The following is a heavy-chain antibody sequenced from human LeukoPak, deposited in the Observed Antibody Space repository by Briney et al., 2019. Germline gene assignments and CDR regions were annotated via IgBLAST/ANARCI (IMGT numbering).Heavy chain of an antibody. CDR2: ISGSGRTI. J-gene: IGHJ4*02. V-gene: IGHV3-48*03. D-gene: IGHD4-17*01. CDR3: ARVRLRCVDY. Sequence: GGSLRLSCAASGFTFSSYEMNWVRQAPGKGLEWVSYISGSGRTIYYADSVKGRFTISRDNAKNSLYLQMNSLRAEDTAVYYCARVRLRCVDYWGQGTLVTVSS. CDR1: GFTFSSYE.